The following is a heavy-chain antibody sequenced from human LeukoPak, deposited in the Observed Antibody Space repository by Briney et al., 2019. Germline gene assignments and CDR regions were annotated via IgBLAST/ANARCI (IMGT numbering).Heavy chain of an antibody. CDR3: TRGVVPAGRGWFDP. CDR1: GGSISTSSYY. Sequence: SETLSLTCTVSGGSISTSSYYWGWIRQPPGKGLEWIGSIYYSGSTYYNPSLKSRVTISVDTSKNQFSLKLSSVTAADTAVYYCTRGVVPAGRGWFDPWGQGTLVTVSS. D-gene: IGHD2-2*01. CDR2: IYYSGST. J-gene: IGHJ5*02. V-gene: IGHV4-39*01.